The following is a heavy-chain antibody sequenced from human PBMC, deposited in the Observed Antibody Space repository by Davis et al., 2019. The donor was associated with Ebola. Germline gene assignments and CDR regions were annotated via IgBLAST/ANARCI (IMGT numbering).Heavy chain of an antibody. Sequence: GESLKISCAASGFTFSGSAMHWVRQASGKGLEWVGRIRSKANSYATAYAASVKGRFTISRDDSKNTAYLQMNSLKTEDTAVYYCARGWRVVVPAAMGGYNWFDPWGQGTLVTVSS. CDR2: IRSKANSYAT. V-gene: IGHV3-73*01. CDR3: ARGWRVVVPAAMGGYNWFDP. J-gene: IGHJ5*02. D-gene: IGHD2-2*01. CDR1: GFTFSGSA.